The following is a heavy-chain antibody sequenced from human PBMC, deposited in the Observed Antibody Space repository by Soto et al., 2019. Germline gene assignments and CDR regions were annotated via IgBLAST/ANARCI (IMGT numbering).Heavy chain of an antibody. CDR1: GFAFGSSW. Sequence: EVQLVESGGGLVHPGGSLRLSCEASGFAFGSSWMTWVRQAPGKGLEWVANIRKAGSGRSYLDSGTGRFTISSENARNSLYLQMDSLRAAATGLYFCARDVSPGSSSLYLDAFDIWGQGTMVTVSS. D-gene: IGHD6-13*01. J-gene: IGHJ3*02. CDR3: ARDVSPGSSSLYLDAFDI. V-gene: IGHV3-7*05. CDR2: IRKAGSGR.